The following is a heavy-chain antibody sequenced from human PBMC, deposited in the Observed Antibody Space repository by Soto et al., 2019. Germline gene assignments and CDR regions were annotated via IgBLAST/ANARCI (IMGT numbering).Heavy chain of an antibody. D-gene: IGHD2-15*01. CDR2: IFLESDRT. V-gene: IGHV3-9*01. J-gene: IGHJ4*02. Sequence: EVQLVESGGGLVQPGRSLRLSCAVSGSTFNEYAMHWLRQAPGKGLEWGSGIFLESDRTGYADSVKGRFTTSRDKAKNSLYLQMNSLRHEDTALYCCGKDGKAGGLDFLGQGTLVTVSS. CDR1: GSTFNEYA. CDR3: GKDGKAGGLDF.